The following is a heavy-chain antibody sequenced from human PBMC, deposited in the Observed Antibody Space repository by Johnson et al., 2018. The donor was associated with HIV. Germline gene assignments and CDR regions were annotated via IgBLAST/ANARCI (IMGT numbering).Heavy chain of an antibody. CDR2: IYSGGST. J-gene: IGHJ3*02. V-gene: IGHV3-53*01. CDR1: GFTVSSNY. CDR3: AREGVYSGSYSGAFDI. Sequence: VQLVESGGGVVRPGGSLRLSCAASGFTVSSNYMSWVRQAPGKGLEWVSVIYSGGSTYYADSVKGRFTISRDNSKNTLYLQMNSLRAEDTAGYYCAREGVYSGSYSGAFDIWGQGTMVTVSS. D-gene: IGHD1-26*01.